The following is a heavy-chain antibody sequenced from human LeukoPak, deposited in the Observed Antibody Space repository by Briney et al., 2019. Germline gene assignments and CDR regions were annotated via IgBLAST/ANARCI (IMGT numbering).Heavy chain of an antibody. Sequence: QPGGSLRLSCAASGFTFSSYGMHWVRQAPGKGLEWVAVISYDGSNKYYADSVKGRFTISRDNSKNTLYLQMNSLRAEDTAVYYRAKDGYNQGFDYWGQGTLVTVSS. CDR2: ISYDGSNK. CDR3: AKDGYNQGFDY. CDR1: GFTFSSYG. J-gene: IGHJ4*02. D-gene: IGHD5-24*01. V-gene: IGHV3-30*18.